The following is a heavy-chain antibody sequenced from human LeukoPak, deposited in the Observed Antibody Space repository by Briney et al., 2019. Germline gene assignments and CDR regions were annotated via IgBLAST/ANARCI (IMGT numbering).Heavy chain of an antibody. V-gene: IGHV4-30-4*01. Sequence: PSQTLSLTCTVSGGSISSGDYYWTWIRQPPGKGPEWMGYIFYSGSMYYNPSLKSRLTISVDTSKNQFSLKLRSVTAADTAVYYCARQTTVISFDYWGQGALVTVSS. CDR3: ARQTTVISFDY. J-gene: IGHJ4*02. D-gene: IGHD4-17*01. CDR1: GGSISSGDYY. CDR2: IFYSGSM.